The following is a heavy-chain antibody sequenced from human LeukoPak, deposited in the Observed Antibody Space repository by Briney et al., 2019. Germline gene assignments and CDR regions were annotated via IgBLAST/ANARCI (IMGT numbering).Heavy chain of an antibody. CDR3: AKEYDLWHEQGNWFDT. V-gene: IGHV1-2*02. CDR1: TGTLGNYG. J-gene: IGHJ5*02. D-gene: IGHD3-3*01. Sequence: ASVKVSCKASTGTLGNYGISWVRQAPGQGLEWMGWINPNSGGTNYAQKFQGRVTMTRDTSISTAYMELSRLRSDDTAIYYCAKEYDLWHEQGNWFDTWGQGVLVTVSS. CDR2: INPNSGGT.